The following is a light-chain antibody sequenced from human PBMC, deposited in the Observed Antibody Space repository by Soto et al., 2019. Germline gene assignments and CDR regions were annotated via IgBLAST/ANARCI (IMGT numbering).Light chain of an antibody. CDR2: AAS. J-gene: IGKJ3*01. V-gene: IGKV3-15*01. CDR3: QEYSNWPLFT. CDR1: QSVGRN. Sequence: EIVVTQSPGILSVSPGDRATLSCRASQSVGRNLAWYQQKPGQAPTLLIYAASTRATGLPARFSGSGSGTDFTLSICGLQSEDVAVYYGQEYSNWPLFTFGPGTRVDIK.